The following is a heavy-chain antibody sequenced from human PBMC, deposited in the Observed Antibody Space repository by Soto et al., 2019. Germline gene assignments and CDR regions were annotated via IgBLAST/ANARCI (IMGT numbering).Heavy chain of an antibody. CDR2: ISRDGDST. D-gene: IGHD3-10*01. J-gene: IGHJ4*02. V-gene: IGHV3-23*01. CDR3: AKTGTPLGFEGLDY. CDR1: GFTFSNYA. Sequence: GGSLRLSCAASGFTFSNYAMSWVRQAPGKGLEWVSTISRDGDSTSYADSVTGRFTISRDNSKNTLFLQMNSLRVEDTAVYYFAKTGTPLGFEGLDYWGQGTLVTVSS.